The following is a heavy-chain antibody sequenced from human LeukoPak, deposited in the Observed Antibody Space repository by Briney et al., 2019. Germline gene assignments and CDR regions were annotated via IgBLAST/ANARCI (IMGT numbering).Heavy chain of an antibody. CDR2: ISSSSGYI. V-gene: IGHV3-21*01. Sequence: GGSLRLSCAASGFTFRTYTMNWVRQAPGKGLEWVSSISSSSGYIYYADAVKDRFTISRDNAKNSLSLQMDSLRPEDTAVYYCARVSGWPWDHWGQGTLVTVSS. CDR1: GFTFRTYT. J-gene: IGHJ4*02. CDR3: ARVSGWPWDH. D-gene: IGHD2-15*01.